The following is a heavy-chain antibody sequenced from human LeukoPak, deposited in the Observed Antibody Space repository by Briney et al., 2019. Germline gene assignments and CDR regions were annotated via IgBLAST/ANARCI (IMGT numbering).Heavy chain of an antibody. J-gene: IGHJ4*02. Sequence: GGSLRLSCAASGFTVSSNYVSWVRQAPGKGLEWFSVIYSGGSTYYADSVKGRFTISRDNSKNTLYLQMNSLRAEDTAVYYCARVSRDGYNPYFDYWGQGTLVTVSS. CDR3: ARVSRDGYNPYFDY. V-gene: IGHV3-66*02. CDR1: GFTVSSNY. D-gene: IGHD5-24*01. CDR2: IYSGGST.